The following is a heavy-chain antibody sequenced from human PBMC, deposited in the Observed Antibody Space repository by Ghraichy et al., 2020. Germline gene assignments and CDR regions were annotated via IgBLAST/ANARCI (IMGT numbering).Heavy chain of an antibody. J-gene: IGHJ1*01. CDR3: AKPDFGSTGCYTIEH. Sequence: GGSLRLSCTASGFTFTDYSMHWVRQAPDKGLEWVARVAFDGSTKYYSDSVKGRFTISRDNSENILYLQMNSLRTEDTAVYYCAKPDFGSTGCYTIEHWGQGPLVTVSS. CDR1: GFTFTDYS. D-gene: IGHD2-2*02. CDR2: VAFDGSTK. V-gene: IGHV3-30*18.